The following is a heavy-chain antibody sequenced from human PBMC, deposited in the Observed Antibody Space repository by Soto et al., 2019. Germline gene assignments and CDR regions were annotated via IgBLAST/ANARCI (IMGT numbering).Heavy chain of an antibody. V-gene: IGHV4-4*02. CDR1: GDSVSSTNW. CDR2: IFPTGTT. CDR3: AKYLTPYTFDY. D-gene: IGHD2-15*01. Sequence: QVQLQESGPGLVKPSGTLSLTCAVSGDSVSSTNWLSWVRQPPGKGLEWIGEIFPTGTTRYNPSLKSRVNLSVDKSKIQFSLNMNSVTAADTAVYYCAKYLTPYTFDYLGQGALVTVSS. J-gene: IGHJ4*02.